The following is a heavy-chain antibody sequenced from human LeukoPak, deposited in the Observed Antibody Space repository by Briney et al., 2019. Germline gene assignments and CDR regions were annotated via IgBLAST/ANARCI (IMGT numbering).Heavy chain of an antibody. CDR2: ISSSGSTI. Sequence: GGSLRLSCAASGFTFSSYAMSWVRQAPGKGLEWVSYISSSGSTIYYADSVKGRFTISRDNAKNSLYLQMNSLRAEDTAVYYCARVYDSSGYSLYYYYYMDVWGKGTTVTVSS. CDR3: ARVYDSSGYSLYYYYYMDV. J-gene: IGHJ6*03. V-gene: IGHV3-48*04. CDR1: GFTFSSYA. D-gene: IGHD3-22*01.